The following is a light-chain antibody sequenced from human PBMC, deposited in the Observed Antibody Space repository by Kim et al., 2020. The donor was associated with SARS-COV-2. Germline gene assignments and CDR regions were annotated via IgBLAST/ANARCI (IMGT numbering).Light chain of an antibody. Sequence: EIVLTQSPGTLSLSPGERATLSCRASQSVSSSYLAWYQQKPGQAPRLLIYGASSRATGIPDMFSGSGSGTDFTLTISRLEPEDFAVYYCQQYGSSPRLTFGGGTKLEI. CDR3: QQYGSSPRLT. CDR1: QSVSSSY. V-gene: IGKV3-20*01. J-gene: IGKJ4*01. CDR2: GAS.